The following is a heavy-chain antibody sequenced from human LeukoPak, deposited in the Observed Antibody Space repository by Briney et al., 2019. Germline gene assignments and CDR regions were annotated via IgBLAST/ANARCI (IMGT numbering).Heavy chain of an antibody. CDR1: GDSIYSYY. CDR2: IHVSGNT. J-gene: IGHJ3*01. Sequence: PSETLSLTCSVSGDSIYSYYWRWIRQPPGKGLGWIGLIHVSGNTRYSPPLRCRATLSVDTSNNQVSLQLAPLTAADTAVYFCARHGRHLWDGDSHDYAFEPWGQGTLVTVSS. D-gene: IGHD1-26*01. V-gene: IGHV4-59*08. CDR3: ARHGRHLWDGDSHDYAFEP.